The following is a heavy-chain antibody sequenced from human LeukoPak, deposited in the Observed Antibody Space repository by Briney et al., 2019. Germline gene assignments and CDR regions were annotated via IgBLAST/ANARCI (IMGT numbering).Heavy chain of an antibody. V-gene: IGHV1-2*02. J-gene: IGHJ2*01. D-gene: IGHD3-10*01. Sequence: ASVKVSCKASGYTLTSYYMHWVRQAPGQGLEWMGWINPNSGDTHYAQNFQGRVTLTRDTSISTAYMELSSLRSDDTAVYYCARDSGFYGSGTYSLGYWYFHLWGRGTLVTVSS. CDR1: GYTLTSYY. CDR2: INPNSGDT. CDR3: ARDSGFYGSGTYSLGYWYFHL.